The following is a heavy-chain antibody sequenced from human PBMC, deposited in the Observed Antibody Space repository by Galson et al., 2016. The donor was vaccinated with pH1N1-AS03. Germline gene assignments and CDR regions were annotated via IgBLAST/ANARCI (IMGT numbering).Heavy chain of an antibody. Sequence: SLRLSCAASGFTFSGYWMSWVRQAPGKGLEWVAHIKQDGSEKYYVDSMKGRFTISRDNAKNSLYLQMNSLRAEDTAVYYCAKDRNDYRLHYFSGSDVWGQGTTVIVSS. CDR2: IKQDGSEK. CDR1: GFTFSGYW. J-gene: IGHJ6*02. V-gene: IGHV3-7*01. D-gene: IGHD1-1*01. CDR3: AKDRNDYRLHYFSGSDV.